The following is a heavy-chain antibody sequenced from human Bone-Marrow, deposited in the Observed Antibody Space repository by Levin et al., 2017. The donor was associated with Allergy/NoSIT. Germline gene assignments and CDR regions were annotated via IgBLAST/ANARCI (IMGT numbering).Heavy chain of an antibody. D-gene: IGHD5-24*01. CDR1: GFTFSTFA. Sequence: GGSLRLSCTASGFTFSTFAMHWVRQAPGKGLEWVAFISYDGNNEYYADSVKGRFTVSRVSSKNTLLLQMNNLRAEDTAVYYCAREYGGYNTPSFDYWGQGTLVTVSS. J-gene: IGHJ4*02. V-gene: IGHV3-30-3*01. CDR2: ISYDGNNE. CDR3: AREYGGYNTPSFDY.